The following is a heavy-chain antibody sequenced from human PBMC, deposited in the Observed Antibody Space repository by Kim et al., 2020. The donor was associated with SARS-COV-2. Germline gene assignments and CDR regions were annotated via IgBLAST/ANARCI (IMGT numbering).Heavy chain of an antibody. CDR3: TRERYIYGSFDP. CDR2: T. J-gene: IGHJ5*02. Sequence: TEYAASVKGRFTISRDDSESSLYLQMNSLKTEDTAVYHCTRERYIYGSFDPWGQGTLVIVSS. D-gene: IGHD5-18*01. V-gene: IGHV3-72*01.